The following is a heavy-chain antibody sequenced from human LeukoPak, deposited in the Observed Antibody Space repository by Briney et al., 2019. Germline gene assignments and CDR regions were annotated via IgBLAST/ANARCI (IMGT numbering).Heavy chain of an antibody. Sequence: PGGSLRLSCAASGFTFSSYAMHWVRQAPGKGLEWVAVISYDGSNKYYADSVKGRFTISRDNSKNTLYLQMNSLRAEDTAVYYCAKEVVAATFDAFDIWGQGTMVTVSS. D-gene: IGHD2-15*01. CDR1: GFTFSSYA. V-gene: IGHV3-30*04. CDR3: AKEVVAATFDAFDI. J-gene: IGHJ3*02. CDR2: ISYDGSNK.